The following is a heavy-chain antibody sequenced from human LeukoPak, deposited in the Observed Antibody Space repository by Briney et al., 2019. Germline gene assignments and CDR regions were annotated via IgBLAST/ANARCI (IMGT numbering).Heavy chain of an antibody. D-gene: IGHD3-22*01. J-gene: IGHJ6*03. CDR2: IYPGDSDT. Sequence: GESLKISCKGSGYSFTSYWIAWVRQMPGKGLEWMGIIYPGDSDTRYSPSFQGQVTISADKSISTAYLQWSSLKASDTAIYYCARRFYYDSSGHYYYYMDAWGKGTTVTVSS. CDR3: ARRFYYDSSGHYYYYMDA. V-gene: IGHV5-51*01. CDR1: GYSFTSYW.